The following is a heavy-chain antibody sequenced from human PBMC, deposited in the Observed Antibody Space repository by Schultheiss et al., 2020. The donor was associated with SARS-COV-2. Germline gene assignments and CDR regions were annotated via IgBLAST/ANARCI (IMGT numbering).Heavy chain of an antibody. D-gene: IGHD3-16*01. CDR2: ISASSASI. Sequence: GGSLRLSCAASGLTFSGSALHWVRQASGKGLEWVSSISASSASIFYADSVRGRFSISRDNAKNSVHLQMHSLRVEDTALYFCVREWRYASGGDYWGHGTLVTVSS. CDR1: GLTFSGSA. V-gene: IGHV3-21*01. CDR3: VREWRYASGGDY. J-gene: IGHJ4*01.